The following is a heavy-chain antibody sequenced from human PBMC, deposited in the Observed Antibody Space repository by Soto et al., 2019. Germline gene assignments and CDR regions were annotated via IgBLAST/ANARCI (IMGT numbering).Heavy chain of an antibody. CDR2: IWYDGTNK. J-gene: IGHJ4*02. CDR1: GFTLSTFG. D-gene: IGHD3-10*01. CDR3: AKGAVVFGYNGMAV. V-gene: IGHV3-33*06. Sequence: RGSLTLSCAASGFTLSTFGMHWVRHAPGKGLEWVAVIWYDGTNKYYVNSVKGRFTISTDNSKNTPYIQMNSLRVEDTAVYTCAKGAVVFGYNGMAVWGQGTLVTVSS.